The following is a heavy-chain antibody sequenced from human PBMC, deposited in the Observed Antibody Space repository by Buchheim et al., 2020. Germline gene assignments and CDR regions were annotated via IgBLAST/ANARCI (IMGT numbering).Heavy chain of an antibody. D-gene: IGHD3-22*01. CDR3: ARGDDSSGYYYGVDYYYGMDV. J-gene: IGHJ6*02. Sequence: QVQLVESGGGVVQPVRSLRLYCAASGFSFSSYAMHWVRQAPGKGLEWVAVISYDGSNINCADSVKGRFTISRDNSKNTLYLQMDSLRYEDTAVYYCARGDDSSGYYYGVDYYYGMDVWGQGTT. V-gene: IGHV3-30-3*01. CDR1: GFSFSSYA. CDR2: ISYDGSNI.